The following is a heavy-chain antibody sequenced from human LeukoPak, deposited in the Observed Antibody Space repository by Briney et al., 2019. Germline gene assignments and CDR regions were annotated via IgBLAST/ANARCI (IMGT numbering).Heavy chain of an antibody. CDR1: GFTFGDYA. V-gene: IGHV3-49*04. Sequence: GGSLRLSCTASGFTFGDYAMSWARQAPGKGRGWVGFIRSKAYGGTTEYAASVKGRFTISRDDSKSIAYLQMNSLKTEDTAVYYCTRDLQQLVFDYWGQGTLVTVSS. CDR3: TRDLQQLVFDY. D-gene: IGHD6-13*01. CDR2: IRSKAYGGTT. J-gene: IGHJ4*02.